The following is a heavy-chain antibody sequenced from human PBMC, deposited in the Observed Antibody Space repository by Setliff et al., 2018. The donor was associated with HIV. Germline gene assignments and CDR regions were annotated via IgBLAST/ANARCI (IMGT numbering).Heavy chain of an antibody. CDR3: ARDRKVLYGQGLDSYMDV. CDR1: GVFLETYY. V-gene: IGHV4-4*08. D-gene: IGHD3-10*01. J-gene: IGHJ6*04. Sequence: PSETLSLTCSVSGVFLETYYWTWVRQSPGTGLEWIGFSQTTGNTKYNPSLRRRVSIFFDSPKNQFSLSLQSVTAADSAVYYCARDRKVLYGQGLDSYMDVGGKGATVTVSS. CDR2: SQTTGNT.